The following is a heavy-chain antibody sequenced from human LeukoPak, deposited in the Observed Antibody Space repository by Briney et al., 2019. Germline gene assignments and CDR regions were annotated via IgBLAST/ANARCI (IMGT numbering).Heavy chain of an antibody. D-gene: IGHD6-13*01. V-gene: IGHV4-30-2*01. CDR1: GGSISSGGYY. CDR2: IYHSGST. Sequence: SETLSLTCTVSGGSISSGGYYWSWIRQPPGKGLEWIGYIYHSGSTYYNPSLKSRVTISVDRSKNQFSLKLSSVTAADTAVYYCARLAAAGPIDYWGQGTLVTVSS. CDR3: ARLAAAGPIDY. J-gene: IGHJ4*02.